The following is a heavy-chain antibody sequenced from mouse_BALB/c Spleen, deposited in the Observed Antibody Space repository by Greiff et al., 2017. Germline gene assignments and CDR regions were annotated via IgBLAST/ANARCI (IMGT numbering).Heavy chain of an antibody. CDR2: ILPGSGST. V-gene: IGHV1-9*01. CDR1: GYTFSSYW. CDR3: ARWGFITTVERRLGQGAMDY. Sequence: QVQLQQSGAELMKPGASVKISCKATGYTFSSYWIEWVKQRPGHGLEWIGEILPGSGSTNYNEKFKGKATFTADTSSNTAYMQLSSLTSEDSAVYYCARWGFITTVERRLGQGAMDYWGQGTSVTVSS. D-gene: IGHD1-1*01. J-gene: IGHJ4*01.